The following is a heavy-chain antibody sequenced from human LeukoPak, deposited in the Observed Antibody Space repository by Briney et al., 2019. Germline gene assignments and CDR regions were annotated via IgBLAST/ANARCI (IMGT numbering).Heavy chain of an antibody. D-gene: IGHD3-10*01. Sequence: ASVKVSCKASGYTFTGYYIHWVRQAPGQGLEWMGWINPNSGGTNYAQKFQGRVTMARDTSISTAYMDLSRLSSDDTAVYYCARDYSGVTDIFHYWGQGTLVTVSS. CDR1: GYTFTGYY. J-gene: IGHJ4*02. V-gene: IGHV1-2*02. CDR2: INPNSGGT. CDR3: ARDYSGVTDIFHY.